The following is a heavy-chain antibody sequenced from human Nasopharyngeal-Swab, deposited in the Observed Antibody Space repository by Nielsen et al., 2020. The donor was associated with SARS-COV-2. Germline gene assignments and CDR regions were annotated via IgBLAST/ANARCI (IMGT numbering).Heavy chain of an antibody. Sequence: GGSLRLSCAASGFTFSSYSMNWVRQAPGKGLEWVSYISSSSSTIYYADSVKGRFTISRDNAKNSLYLQMNSLRDEDTAVYYCARIYGSAYLELYFDYWGQGTLVTVSS. J-gene: IGHJ4*02. D-gene: IGHD3-10*01. CDR1: GFTFSSYS. CDR3: ARIYGSAYLELYFDY. V-gene: IGHV3-48*02. CDR2: ISSSSSTI.